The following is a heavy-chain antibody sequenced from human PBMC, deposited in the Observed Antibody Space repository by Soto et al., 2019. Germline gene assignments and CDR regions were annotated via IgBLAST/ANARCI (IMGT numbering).Heavy chain of an antibody. V-gene: IGHV3-33*01. D-gene: IGHD3-22*01. CDR3: ASNYYDSSGFTPLYYFDY. CDR2: IWYDGSNK. J-gene: IGHJ4*02. CDR1: GFTFSSYG. Sequence: QVQLVESGGGVVQPGRSLRLSCAASGFTFSSYGMHWVRQAPGKRLEWVAVIWYDGSNKYYADSVKGRFTISRDNSKNTLHLQMNSLRAEDTAVYYCASNYYDSSGFTPLYYFDYWRQGTLLTVSS.